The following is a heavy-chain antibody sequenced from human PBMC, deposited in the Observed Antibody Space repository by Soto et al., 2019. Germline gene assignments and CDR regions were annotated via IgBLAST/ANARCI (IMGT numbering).Heavy chain of an antibody. CDR2: IYYSGST. CDR3: ARELYSSGWFDY. J-gene: IGHJ4*02. D-gene: IGHD6-19*01. CDR1: GGSISSYY. Sequence: QVQLQESGPGLVKPSETLSLTCTVSGGSISSYYWSWIRQPPGKGLEWIGYIYYSGSTNYNPSLKSRVTISVDTSKNQFSLKLSSVTAADTAVYYCARELYSSGWFDYWGQGTLFTVSS. V-gene: IGHV4-59*01.